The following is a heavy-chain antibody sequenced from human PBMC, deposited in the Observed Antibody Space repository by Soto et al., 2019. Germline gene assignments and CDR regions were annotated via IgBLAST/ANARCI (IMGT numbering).Heavy chain of an antibody. Sequence: ASVNVSCKAAGYTFTSYDINWVRQATGQGLEWMGWMNPNSGNTGYAQKFQGRVTMTRNTSISTAYMELSSLRSEDTAVYYCARVVVVTARYYYYYYGMDVWGQGTTVTVSS. D-gene: IGHD2-21*02. CDR3: ARVVVVTARYYYYYYGMDV. J-gene: IGHJ6*02. CDR2: MNPNSGNT. V-gene: IGHV1-8*01. CDR1: GYTFTSYD.